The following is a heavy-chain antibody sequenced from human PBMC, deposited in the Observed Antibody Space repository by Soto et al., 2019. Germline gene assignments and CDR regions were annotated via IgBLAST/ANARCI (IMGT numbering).Heavy chain of an antibody. D-gene: IGHD2-21*02. V-gene: IGHV3-30*18. Sequence: QVPLVESGGGVVQPGRSLRLSCAASGFTFSNYGMHWVRQAPGKGLEWVAVISYDGSYKDYGDSVKGRFTISRDNSKNSLYLQVNSLRPEDTALYYCAQDRGSCVGGVCFYSIYYWGQGTLVTVSS. J-gene: IGHJ4*02. CDR3: AQDRGSCVGGVCFYSIYY. CDR2: ISYDGSYK. CDR1: GFTFSNYG.